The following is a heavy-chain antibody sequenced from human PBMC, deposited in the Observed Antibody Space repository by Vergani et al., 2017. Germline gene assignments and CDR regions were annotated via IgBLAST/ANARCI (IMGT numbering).Heavy chain of an antibody. CDR3: AREYIVVEPAAKSGVVDWFDP. V-gene: IGHV3-30-3*01. CDR2: ISYDGSNK. D-gene: IGHD2-2*01. CDR1: GFTFSSYA. J-gene: IGHJ5*02. Sequence: QVQLVESGGGVVQPGRSLRLSCAASGFTFSSYAMHWVRQAPGKGLEWVAVISYDGSNKYYADSVKGRFTISRDNSKNTLYLQMNSLRAEDTAVYYCAREYIVVEPAAKSGVVDWFDPWGQGTLVTVSS.